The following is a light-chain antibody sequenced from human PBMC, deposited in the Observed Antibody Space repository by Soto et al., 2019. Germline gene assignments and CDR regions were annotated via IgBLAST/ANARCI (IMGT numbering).Light chain of an antibody. CDR3: QQRSNWPPEIT. CDR1: QSVSSY. Sequence: EIVLTQSPATLSLSPGERATLSCRASQSVSSYLAWYQQKPGQAPRLLIYDASNRATGIPARFSGSGSGTDFTLTISSLEPEDFAVYYCQQRSNWPPEITFGPGTKVYIK. V-gene: IGKV3-11*01. CDR2: DAS. J-gene: IGKJ3*01.